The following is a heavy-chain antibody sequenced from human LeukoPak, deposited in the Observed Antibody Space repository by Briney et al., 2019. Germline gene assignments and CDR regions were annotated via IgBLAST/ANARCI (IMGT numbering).Heavy chain of an antibody. CDR1: GGSFSGYY. CDR3: ARHGLVAARHAFDF. CDR2: INHSGST. D-gene: IGHD6-6*01. Sequence: PSETLSLTCAVYGGSFSGYYWTWIRQPPGKGLEWIGEINHSGSTNYNPSLKSRVTISVDSSKNQFSLKPNSVTAADTAVYYCARHGLVAARHAFDFWGQGTMVTVSS. V-gene: IGHV4-34*01. J-gene: IGHJ3*01.